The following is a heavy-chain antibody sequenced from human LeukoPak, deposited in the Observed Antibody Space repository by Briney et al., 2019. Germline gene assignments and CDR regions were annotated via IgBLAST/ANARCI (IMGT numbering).Heavy chain of an antibody. V-gene: IGHV3-9*01. D-gene: IGHD3-16*02. CDR1: GFTFDDYA. CDR2: ISWNSGSI. J-gene: IGHJ4*02. Sequence: GRSLRLSCAASGFTFDDYAMHWVRQAPGKGLEWVSGISWNSGSIGYADSVKGRFTISRDNAKNSLYLQMNSLRAEDTAAYYCARRVTFGGVIVQGLDYWGQGTLVTVSS. CDR3: ARRVTFGGVIVQGLDY.